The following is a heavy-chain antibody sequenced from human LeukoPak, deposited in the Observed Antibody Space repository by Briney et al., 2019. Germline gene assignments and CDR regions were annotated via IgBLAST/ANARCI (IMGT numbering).Heavy chain of an antibody. D-gene: IGHD6-19*01. Sequence: HPGGSLRLSCAASGFTVSSNYMSWVRQAPGKGLEWVSVIYSGGSTYYADSVKGRFTISRDNSKITLYLQMNSLRAEDTAVYYCARDRRHSSGWYGGFDYWGQGTLVTVSS. J-gene: IGHJ4*02. CDR2: IYSGGST. CDR1: GFTVSSNY. CDR3: ARDRRHSSGWYGGFDY. V-gene: IGHV3-66*02.